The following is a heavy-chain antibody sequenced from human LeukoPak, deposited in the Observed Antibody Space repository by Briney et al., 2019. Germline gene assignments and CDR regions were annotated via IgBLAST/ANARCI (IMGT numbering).Heavy chain of an antibody. CDR1: GYTFTGHY. V-gene: IGHV1-2*02. CDR3: ARGYYYGSGNDAFDA. D-gene: IGHD3-10*01. Sequence: GASVKVSCKASGYTFTGHYMHWVRQAPGQGLEWMGWINPNRGDTNYAQKFQGRVTMTGDTSINTAYTELSRLKSDDTAIYYCARGYYYGSGNDAFDARGQGTMVIVSS. CDR2: INPNRGDT. J-gene: IGHJ3*01.